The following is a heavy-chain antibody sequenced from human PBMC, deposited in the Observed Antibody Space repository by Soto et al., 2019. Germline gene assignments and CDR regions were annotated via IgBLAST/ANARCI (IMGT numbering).Heavy chain of an antibody. V-gene: IGHV3-23*01. CDR2: ISGSGGST. J-gene: IGHJ3*02. D-gene: IGHD3-3*01. CDR3: AKGITIFGVVNDAFDI. CDR1: GFTFSSYA. Sequence: GGSLRLSCAASGFTFSSYAMSWVRQAPGKGLEWASAISGSGGSTYYADSVKGRFTISRDNSKNTLYLQMNSLRAEDTAVYYCAKGITIFGVVNDAFDIWGQGTMVTVSS.